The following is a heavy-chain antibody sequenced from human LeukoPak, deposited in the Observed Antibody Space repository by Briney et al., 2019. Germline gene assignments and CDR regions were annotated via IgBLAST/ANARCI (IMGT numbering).Heavy chain of an antibody. D-gene: IGHD2/OR15-2a*01. Sequence: GGSLRLSCAASGFTFSSYWMSWVRQAPGKGLEWVANINQEGSEKYYVDSVKGRFTISRDNAKNSLFLQMNSLRVEDTAVYYCAAGGNIFDYWSQGTLVTVSS. CDR3: AAGGNIFDY. V-gene: IGHV3-7*01. J-gene: IGHJ4*02. CDR2: INQEGSEK. CDR1: GFTFSSYW.